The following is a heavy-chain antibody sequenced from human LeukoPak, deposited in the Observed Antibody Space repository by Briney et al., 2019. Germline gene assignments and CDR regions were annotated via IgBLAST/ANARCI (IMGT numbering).Heavy chain of an antibody. Sequence: SETLSLTCAVAGGPVSGYYWTWVRQPPGKGLEWMGEVKQTGSTNYNPSPKSRVTISLDTSKNQFSLYVTSVSAADTAVYYCAREVWERAPYFDYWGQGTLVTVSS. CDR1: GGPVSGYY. V-gene: IGHV4-34*01. J-gene: IGHJ4*02. CDR2: VKQTGST. CDR3: AREVWERAPYFDY. D-gene: IGHD1-1*01.